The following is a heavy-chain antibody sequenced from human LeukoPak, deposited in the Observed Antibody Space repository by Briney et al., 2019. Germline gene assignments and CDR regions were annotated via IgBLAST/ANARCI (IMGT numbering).Heavy chain of an antibody. J-gene: IGHJ4*02. CDR3: HGVRARVPISSDY. CDR2: ISGSGGST. V-gene: IGHV3-23*01. Sequence: TGGSLRLSCAASGFTFSSYGMSWVRQAPGKGLEWVSAISGSGGSTYYADSVKGRFTISRDNSKNTLYLQMNSLRAEDTAVYYCHGVRARVPISSDYWGQGTLVTVSS. CDR1: GFTFSSYG. D-gene: IGHD3-3*02.